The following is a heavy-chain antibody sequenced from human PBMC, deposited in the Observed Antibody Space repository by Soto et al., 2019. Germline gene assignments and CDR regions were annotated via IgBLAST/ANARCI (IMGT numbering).Heavy chain of an antibody. CDR3: ARTRGDSSGVYYFDY. V-gene: IGHV3-11*01. D-gene: IGHD3-22*01. CDR2: ISSSGSTT. CDR1: GFTFSDYY. J-gene: IGHJ4*02. Sequence: QVQLVESGGGVVQPGRSLRLSCAASGFTFSDYYMSWIRQAPGKGLEWVSYISSSGSTTYYADSVKGRFTISKDSAKNSLFLQMNSLRAEDTAVYYCARTRGDSSGVYYFDYWGQGTLVTVSS.